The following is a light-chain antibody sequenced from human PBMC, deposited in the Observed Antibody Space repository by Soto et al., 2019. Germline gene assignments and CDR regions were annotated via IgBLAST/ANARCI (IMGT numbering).Light chain of an antibody. CDR2: GAS. V-gene: IGKV3-15*01. CDR1: QSVRSN. J-gene: IGKJ4*01. CDR3: QQHSAWRLT. Sequence: EIVMTQSPATLSVSPGERATLFCRASQSVRSNFLAWYQQKPGQAPRLLIYGASTRATGIPARFGGSGSGTEFTLTVNSLQSEDFAVYDWQQHSAWRLTFGGGTEVEIK.